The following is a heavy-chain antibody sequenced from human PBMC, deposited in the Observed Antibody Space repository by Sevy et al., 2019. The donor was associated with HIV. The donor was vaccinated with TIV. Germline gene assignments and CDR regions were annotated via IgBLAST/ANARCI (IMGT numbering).Heavy chain of an antibody. Sequence: ASVKVSCKVSGYTLTELSMHWVRQAPGKGLEWMGSFDPEDGETIYAQKLQGRVTMTEDTSTDTAYMELSSLRSEDTAMYFCAATKDYYESSGCPFGYWGQGSLVTVSS. CDR2: FDPEDGET. J-gene: IGHJ4*02. CDR3: AATKDYYESSGCPFGY. CDR1: GYTLTELS. D-gene: IGHD3-22*01. V-gene: IGHV1-24*01.